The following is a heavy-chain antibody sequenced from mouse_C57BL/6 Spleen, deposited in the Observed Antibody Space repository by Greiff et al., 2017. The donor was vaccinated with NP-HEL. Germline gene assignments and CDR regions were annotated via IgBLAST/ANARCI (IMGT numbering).Heavy chain of an antibody. CDR2: IDPEDGET. J-gene: IGHJ2*01. Sequence: EVQLQQSGAELVKPGASVKLSCTASGFNIKDYYMHWVKQRTEQGLEWIGRIDPEDGETKDAPKFQGKATITADTSSNTAYLQLSSLTSEDTAVYYCARQIDYGNYGLYYWGQGTTLTVSS. CDR3: ARQIDYGNYGLYY. V-gene: IGHV14-2*01. D-gene: IGHD2-1*01. CDR1: GFNIKDYY.